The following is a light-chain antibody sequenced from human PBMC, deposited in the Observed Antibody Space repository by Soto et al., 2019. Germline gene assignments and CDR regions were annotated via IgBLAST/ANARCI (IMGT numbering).Light chain of an antibody. CDR1: QAIITW. CDR2: SAS. CDR3: QHSDSFPCT. V-gene: IGKV1-12*01. J-gene: IGKJ3*01. Sequence: DIQMTQSPSYESASEGDRVTITCLASQAIITWLAWFQQKPGKAPRLLIYSASTLQRGVPSRFRRSGYPTECTLTINQQQPEDVATDFSQHSDSFPCTFASGNK.